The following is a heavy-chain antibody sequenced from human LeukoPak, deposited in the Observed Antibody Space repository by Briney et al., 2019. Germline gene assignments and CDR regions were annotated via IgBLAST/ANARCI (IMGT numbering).Heavy chain of an antibody. CDR2: IKQDGSEK. V-gene: IGHV3-7*01. D-gene: IGHD3-22*01. Sequence: GGSLRLSCAASGFTFSPYWMSWVRQAPGKGLEWVANIKQDGSEKYYVDSVKGRFTISRDNAKNSLYLQMNSLRAEDTAVYYCARERGYYDSSGHPWMEGWFDPWGQGTLVTVSS. CDR3: ARERGYYDSSGHPWMEGWFDP. J-gene: IGHJ5*02. CDR1: GFTFSPYW.